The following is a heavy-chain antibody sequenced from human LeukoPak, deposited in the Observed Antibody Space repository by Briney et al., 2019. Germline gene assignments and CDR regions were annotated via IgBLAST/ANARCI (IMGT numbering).Heavy chain of an antibody. V-gene: IGHV3-23*01. CDR3: AKAPVTTCRGAYCYPFDY. J-gene: IGHJ4*02. D-gene: IGHD2-21*01. Sequence: GGSVRLSCAASGFTLSSYDMSWVRQAPGKGLEWVSAISDSGNTYHAASVKGRFTISRDSSKNTLFLQMNRLRPEDAAVYYCAKAPVTTCRGAYCYPFDYWGQGTLVTVSS. CDR1: GFTLSSYD. CDR2: ISDSGNT.